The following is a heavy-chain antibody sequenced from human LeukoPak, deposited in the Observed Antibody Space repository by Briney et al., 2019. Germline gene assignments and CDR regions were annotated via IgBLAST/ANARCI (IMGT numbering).Heavy chain of an antibody. CDR2: INWNGAMI. V-gene: IGHV3-20*01. Sequence: GGSLRLSCAASGVTFDGYGMRWVPQILGEGLEWVSGINWNGAMIAYVDSVKGRFTISRENAKSSLYLQKNRLRVEDTRLYNSARVFIASPFNAWGQGTLVTASS. CDR1: GVTFDGYG. CDR3: ARVFIASPFNA. J-gene: IGHJ5*02. D-gene: IGHD6-13*01.